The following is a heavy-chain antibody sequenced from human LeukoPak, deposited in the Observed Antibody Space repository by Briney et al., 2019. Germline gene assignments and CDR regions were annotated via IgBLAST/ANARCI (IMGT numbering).Heavy chain of an antibody. CDR2: INEDGSTT. V-gene: IGHV3-74*01. CDR1: GLTFSSNW. CDR3: VRDLGGRSGH. Sequence: GGSLRLSCAASGLTFSSNWMHWVRQAPGKGLVWVSRINEDGSTTNYADSVKGRSTIFRDNAKNTLYLQMNSLRAEDTAVYYCVRDLGGRSGHWGQGTLVTVSS. J-gene: IGHJ4*02. D-gene: IGHD1-26*01.